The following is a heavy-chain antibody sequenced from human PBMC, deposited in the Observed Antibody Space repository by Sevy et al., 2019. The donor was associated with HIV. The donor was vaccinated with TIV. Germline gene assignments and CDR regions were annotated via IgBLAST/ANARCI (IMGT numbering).Heavy chain of an antibody. Sequence: GGSLRLSCAASGFTFRTYAFHWVRQAPGRGLEWVGLISSNGDNAFYANSVRGRFTISRDNSRNTLFLQMERLRAEDTAMYFCARDPHAVPHWGSFDSWGQGTLVTVSS. CDR3: ARDPHAVPHWGSFDS. CDR1: GFTFRTYA. D-gene: IGHD3-16*01. CDR2: ISSNGDNA. V-gene: IGHV3-30-3*01. J-gene: IGHJ4*02.